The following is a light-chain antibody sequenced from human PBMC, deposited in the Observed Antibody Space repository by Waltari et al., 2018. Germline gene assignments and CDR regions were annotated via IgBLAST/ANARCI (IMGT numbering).Light chain of an antibody. V-gene: IGKV1-8*01. CDR3: QQYFSYPLT. Sequence: AIRMTQSPSSFSASTGARVTTPSRANEGITSYLAWYQQKPGKAPKLLIYAASTLHSGVPSRFSGSGSGTDFTLTISCLQSEDFATYYCQQYFSYPLTFGGGTKVEIK. CDR1: EGITSY. CDR2: AAS. J-gene: IGKJ4*01.